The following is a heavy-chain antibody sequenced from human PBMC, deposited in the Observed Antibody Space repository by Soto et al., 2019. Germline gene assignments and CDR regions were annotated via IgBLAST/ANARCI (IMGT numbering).Heavy chain of an antibody. CDR3: AKEQRFTFGGVHFDY. J-gene: IGHJ4*02. V-gene: IGHV3-30*18. D-gene: IGHD3-16*01. CDR2: ISYDGSNK. CDR1: GFTFSSYG. Sequence: QVQLVESGGGVVQPGRSLRLSCAASGFTFSSYGMHWVRQAPGKGLEWVAVISYDGSNKYYADSVKGRFTISRDNSENTLYLQMNSLRAEDTAVYYCAKEQRFTFGGVHFDYWGQGTLVTVSS.